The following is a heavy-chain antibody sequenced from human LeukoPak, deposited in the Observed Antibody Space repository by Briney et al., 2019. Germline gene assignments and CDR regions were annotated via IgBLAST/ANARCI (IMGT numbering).Heavy chain of an antibody. CDR1: GGSISSYY. D-gene: IGHD6-13*01. CDR3: ARGVYSSSWYYYYYMDV. Sequence: SETLSLTCTVSGGSISSYYWSWIRQPPGKGLEWVGYIYYSGSTNYNPPLKSRVTISVDTSKNQFSLKLSSVTAADTAVYYCARGVYSSSWYYYYYMDVWGKGTTVTVSS. V-gene: IGHV4-59*01. J-gene: IGHJ6*03. CDR2: IYYSGST.